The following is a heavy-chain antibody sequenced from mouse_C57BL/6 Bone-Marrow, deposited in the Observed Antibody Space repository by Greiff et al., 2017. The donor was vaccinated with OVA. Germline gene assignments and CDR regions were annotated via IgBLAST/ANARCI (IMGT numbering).Heavy chain of an antibody. V-gene: IGHV1-82*01. Sequence: VKLMESGPELVKPGASVKISCKASGYAFSSSWMNWVKQRPGKGLEWIGRIYPGDGDTNYNGKFKGKATLTADKSSSTAYMQLSSLTSEDSAVYFCARGSIYDGYYKVYWGQGTLVTVSA. J-gene: IGHJ3*01. CDR3: ARGSIYDGYYKVY. CDR2: IYPGDGDT. D-gene: IGHD2-3*01. CDR1: GYAFSSSW.